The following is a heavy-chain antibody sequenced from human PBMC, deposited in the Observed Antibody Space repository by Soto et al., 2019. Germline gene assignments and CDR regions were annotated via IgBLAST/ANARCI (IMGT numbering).Heavy chain of an antibody. CDR2: ISYDGSNK. CDR3: AKDLWELTPGAFDI. Sequence: QVQLVESGGGVVQPGRSLRLSCAASGFTFSSYGMHWVRQAPGKGLEWVAVISYDGSNKYYADSVKGRFTISRDNSKNTLYLQMNSLSAEDTAVYYCAKDLWELTPGAFDIWGQGTMVTVSS. CDR1: GFTFSSYG. V-gene: IGHV3-30*18. D-gene: IGHD1-26*01. J-gene: IGHJ3*02.